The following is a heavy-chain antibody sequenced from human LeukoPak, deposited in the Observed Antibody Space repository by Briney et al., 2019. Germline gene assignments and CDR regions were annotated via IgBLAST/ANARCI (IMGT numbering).Heavy chain of an antibody. Sequence: ASVKVSCKASGYTFTGYYMHWVRQAPGQGLEWMGWINPNSGGTNYAQKFQGRVTMTRDTSISTAYMELSRLRSDDTAVYYCASNRAVAGTLDFDYWGQGTLVTVSS. CDR3: ASNRAVAGTLDFDY. J-gene: IGHJ4*02. V-gene: IGHV1-2*02. CDR1: GYTFTGYY. D-gene: IGHD6-19*01. CDR2: INPNSGGT.